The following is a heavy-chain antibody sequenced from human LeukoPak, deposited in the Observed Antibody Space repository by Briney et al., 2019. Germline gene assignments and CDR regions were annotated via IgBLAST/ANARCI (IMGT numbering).Heavy chain of an antibody. J-gene: IGHJ4*02. CDR3: ARDYNFGTAGAVAGTPPGY. Sequence: ASVKVSCKASGYTFTSYGISWVRQATGQGLEWMGWISAYNGNTNYAQRLQGRVTMTTDTSTSTAYMELRSLRSDDTAVYYRARDYNFGTAGAVAGTPPGYWGQGTLVTVSS. D-gene: IGHD6-19*01. CDR1: GYTFTSYG. CDR2: ISAYNGNT. V-gene: IGHV1-18*01.